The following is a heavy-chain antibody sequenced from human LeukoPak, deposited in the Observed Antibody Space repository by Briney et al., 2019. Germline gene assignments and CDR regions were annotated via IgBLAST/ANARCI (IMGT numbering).Heavy chain of an antibody. J-gene: IGHJ4*02. D-gene: IGHD1-1*01. CDR2: IIGSGGGR. CDR1: GFTFSTYA. V-gene: IGHV3-23*01. Sequence: GGSLRLSCAASGFTFSTYAMSWVRQAPGEGLEWVSGIIGSGGGRYYADSVKGRFTISRDNSRNTPSLEMSSLRAEDTAIYFCAKDETTSGINYFHYWGQGILVTVSS. CDR3: AKDETTSGINYFHY.